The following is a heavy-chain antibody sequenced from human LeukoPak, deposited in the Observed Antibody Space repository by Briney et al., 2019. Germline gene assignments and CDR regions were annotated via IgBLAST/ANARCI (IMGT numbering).Heavy chain of an antibody. Sequence: GESLKISCKGSGYGFSSYWIGWVRQMPGKGLEWLGIIYPADSDTRYSPSLQGQVTISVDRSISTAYLQWGSLQASDTAVYYCSRHGWQLHGRGMGVWGQGTTVTVSS. J-gene: IGHJ6*02. CDR2: IYPADSDT. D-gene: IGHD5-24*01. CDR3: SRHGWQLHGRGMGV. CDR1: GYGFSSYW. V-gene: IGHV5-51*01.